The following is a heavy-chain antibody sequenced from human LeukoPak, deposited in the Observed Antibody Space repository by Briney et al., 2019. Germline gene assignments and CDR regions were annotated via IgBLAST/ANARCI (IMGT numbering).Heavy chain of an antibody. CDR1: GFTFSSYA. D-gene: IGHD3-16*02. Sequence: GVSLRLSCAASGFTFSSYAMSWVRQAPGKGLEWVSAISGSGGSTYYADSVKGRFTISRDNSKNTLYLQMNSLRAEDTAVYYCAKDPRRGGAIVTPIDYWGQGTLVTVSS. CDR3: AKDPRRGGAIVTPIDY. J-gene: IGHJ4*02. V-gene: IGHV3-23*01. CDR2: ISGSGGST.